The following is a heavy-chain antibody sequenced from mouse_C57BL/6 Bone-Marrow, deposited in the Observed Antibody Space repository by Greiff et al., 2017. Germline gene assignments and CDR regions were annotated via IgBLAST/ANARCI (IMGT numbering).Heavy chain of an antibody. D-gene: IGHD1-1*01. CDR2: ISSGGDYI. Sequence: EVQRVESGEGLVKPGGSLKLSCAASGFTFSSYAMSWVRQTPEKRLEWVAYISSGGDYIYYADTVKGRFTISRDNARNTLYLQMSSLKSEGTAMYYCTRDYYGSSYPDWYFDVWGTGTTVTVSS. CDR1: GFTFSSYA. CDR3: TRDYYGSSYPDWYFDV. J-gene: IGHJ1*03. V-gene: IGHV5-9-1*02.